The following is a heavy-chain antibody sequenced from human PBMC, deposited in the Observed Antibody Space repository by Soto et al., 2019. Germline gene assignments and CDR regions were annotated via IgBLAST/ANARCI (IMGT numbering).Heavy chain of an antibody. CDR3: AKDSNKHTSWLRGRYFDY. CDR1: GFPFSSYV. CDR2: ISGGGSNT. Sequence: GWSLRLSWAASGFPFSSYVMSWVRQAPGKGLEWVSGISGGGSNTLYADSVKGRFTISRDNSKNTLLLQMNSLGAEDTAVYYSAKDSNKHTSWLRGRYFDYWGQGIWVTVSS. V-gene: IGHV3-23*01. J-gene: IGHJ4*02. D-gene: IGHD5-12*01.